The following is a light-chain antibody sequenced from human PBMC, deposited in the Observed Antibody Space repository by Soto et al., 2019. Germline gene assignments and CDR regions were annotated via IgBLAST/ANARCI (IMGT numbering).Light chain of an antibody. CDR3: QSYDSSLSAWV. J-gene: IGLJ3*02. Sequence: QSVLTQPPSVSGAPGQRVTISCTASSSNIGAGYDVHWYQQLPGTAPKLLIYGNTNRPSGVPDRFSGSKSVTSASLAITGLQAEDEADYYCQSYDSSLSAWVFGGGPKLTVL. CDR2: GNT. V-gene: IGLV1-40*01. CDR1: SSNIGAGYD.